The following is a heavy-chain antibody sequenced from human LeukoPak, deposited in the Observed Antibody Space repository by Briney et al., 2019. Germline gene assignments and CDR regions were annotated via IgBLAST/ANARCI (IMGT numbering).Heavy chain of an antibody. CDR3: ARWNWNPVGFDY. Sequence: GGSLRLSCAASGFTFSSYGMSWVRQAPGKGLEWVSGISGSGGSTYYADSVKGRFTISRDNSKNTLYLRMDSLRAEDTAVYYCARWNWNPVGFDYWGQGTLVTVSS. D-gene: IGHD1-1*01. V-gene: IGHV3-23*01. CDR1: GFTFSSYG. CDR2: ISGSGGST. J-gene: IGHJ4*02.